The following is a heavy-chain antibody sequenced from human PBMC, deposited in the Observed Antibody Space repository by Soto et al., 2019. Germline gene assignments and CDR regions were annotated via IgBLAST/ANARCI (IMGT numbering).Heavy chain of an antibody. J-gene: IGHJ4*02. CDR2: IWYDGSNK. V-gene: IGHV3-33*01. D-gene: IGHD3-22*01. Sequence: GGSLRLSCAASGFTFSSYGMHWVRQAPGKGLEWVAVIWYDGSNKYYADSVKGRFTISRDNSKNTLYLQMNSLRAEDTAVYYCAREWYDSRGYWAFDYWGQGTLVTVSS. CDR3: AREWYDSRGYWAFDY. CDR1: GFTFSSYG.